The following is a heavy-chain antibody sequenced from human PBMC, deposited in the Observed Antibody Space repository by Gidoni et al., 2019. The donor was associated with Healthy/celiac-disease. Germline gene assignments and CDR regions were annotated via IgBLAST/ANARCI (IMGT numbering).Heavy chain of an antibody. CDR2: ISGSGGST. CDR1: GFTLSSYA. D-gene: IGHD6-19*01. Sequence: EVQLLESGGGLVQPGGSLRLSCAAPGFTLSSYAMSWVRQAPGKGLEWVSAISGSGGSTYYADSVKGRFTISRDNSKNTLYLQMNSLRAEDTAVYYCAKVRYSSGSYYFDYWGQGTLVTVSS. J-gene: IGHJ4*02. V-gene: IGHV3-23*01. CDR3: AKVRYSSGSYYFDY.